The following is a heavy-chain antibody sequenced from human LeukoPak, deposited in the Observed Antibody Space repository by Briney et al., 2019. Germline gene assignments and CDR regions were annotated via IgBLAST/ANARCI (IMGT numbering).Heavy chain of an antibody. V-gene: IGHV3-30*02. Sequence: GGSLRLSCAASGFTFSSYGMHWVRQAPGKGLEWVAFIRYDGSNKYYADSVKGRFTISRDNSKNTLYLQMNSLRAETTAVNYCAKYTHPRGGSPSGSNYSDSCGQET. CDR3: AKYTHPRGGSPSGSNYSDS. J-gene: IGHJ4*02. D-gene: IGHD1-26*01. CDR2: IRYDGSNK. CDR1: GFTFSSYG.